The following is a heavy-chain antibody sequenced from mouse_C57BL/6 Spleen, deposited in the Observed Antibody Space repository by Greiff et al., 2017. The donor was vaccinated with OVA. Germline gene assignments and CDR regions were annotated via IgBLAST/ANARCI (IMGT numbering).Heavy chain of an antibody. V-gene: IGHV14-1*01. Sequence: VHVKQSGAELVRPGASVKLSCTASGFNIKDYYMHWVKQRPEQGLEWIGRIDPEDGDTEYAPKFQGKATMTADTSSNTAYLQLSSLTSEDTAVYYCTTSGYGNYNYAMDYWGQGTSVTVSS. CDR1: GFNIKDYY. D-gene: IGHD2-1*01. J-gene: IGHJ4*01. CDR3: TTSGYGNYNYAMDY. CDR2: IDPEDGDT.